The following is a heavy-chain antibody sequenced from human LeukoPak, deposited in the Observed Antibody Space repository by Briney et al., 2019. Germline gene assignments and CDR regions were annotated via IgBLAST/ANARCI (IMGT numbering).Heavy chain of an antibody. CDR1: GFTFSNFW. D-gene: IGHD6-13*01. CDR2: IYYTGST. V-gene: IGHV4-59*01. Sequence: GSLRLSCTASGFTFSNFWMGWVRQAPGKGLEWIGYIYYTGSTDYNPSLKSRVAISVDTSKNQFSLKLSSVTAADTAVYYCARGSKAAPGTFDYWGQGTLVTVSS. J-gene: IGHJ4*02. CDR3: ARGSKAAPGTFDY.